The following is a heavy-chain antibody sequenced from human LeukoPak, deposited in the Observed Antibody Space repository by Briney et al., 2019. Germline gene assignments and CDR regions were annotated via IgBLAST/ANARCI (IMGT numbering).Heavy chain of an antibody. CDR3: ARASSGDYVFDV. J-gene: IGHJ6*02. Sequence: SETLSLTCAVSGHSISSGYYWVWIRQPPGNGLEWIDSLYHSETTYYNPSLRSRVTISGDSSNNHFSLRLISVTAADTALYYCARASSGDYVFDVWGQGIPVTVSS. CDR1: GHSISSGYY. V-gene: IGHV4-38-2*01. CDR2: LYHSETT. D-gene: IGHD4-17*01.